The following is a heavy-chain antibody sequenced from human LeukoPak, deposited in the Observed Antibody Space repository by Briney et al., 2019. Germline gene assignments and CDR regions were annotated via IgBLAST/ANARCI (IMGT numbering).Heavy chain of an antibody. J-gene: IGHJ4*02. D-gene: IGHD3-10*01. Sequence: GGSLRLSCAASEFTFSSYEMNWVRQAPGKGLEWVSYISSSGSTIYYADSVKGRFTISRDNAKNSLYLQMNSLRAEDTAVYYCARDASITMVRGVLDYWGQGTLVTVSS. V-gene: IGHV3-48*03. CDR1: EFTFSSYE. CDR3: ARDASITMVRGVLDY. CDR2: ISSSGSTI.